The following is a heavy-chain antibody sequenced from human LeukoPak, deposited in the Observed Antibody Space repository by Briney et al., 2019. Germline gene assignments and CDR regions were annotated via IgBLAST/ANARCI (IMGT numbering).Heavy chain of an antibody. J-gene: IGHJ4*02. CDR2: IYYSGST. V-gene: IGHV4-31*03. Sequence: SETLSLTCTVSGGSISSGGYYWSWIRQHPGKGLEWIGYIYYSGSTYYNPSLKSRVTISVDTSKNQFSLKLSSVTAADTALYYCAKDIFTMVRGVVDYWGQGTLVTVSS. CDR3: AKDIFTMVRGVVDY. CDR1: GGSISSGGYY. D-gene: IGHD3-10*01.